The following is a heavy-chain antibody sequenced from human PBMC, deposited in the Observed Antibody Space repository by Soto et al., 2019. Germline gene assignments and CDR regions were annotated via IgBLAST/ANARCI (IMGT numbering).Heavy chain of an antibody. CDR3: ARQIPVGATYWFDP. Sequence: NPSETLSLTCTVSGGSVSSDDSFWGWIRQPPGKGLEWIGSLYHGGSTFYNPSLKSRVAISLDTSKNQFSLKVISVTAADTAVYYCARQIPVGATYWFDPWGQGNLVTVSS. V-gene: IGHV4-39*01. CDR2: LYHGGST. J-gene: IGHJ5*02. CDR1: GGSVSSDDSF. D-gene: IGHD1-26*01.